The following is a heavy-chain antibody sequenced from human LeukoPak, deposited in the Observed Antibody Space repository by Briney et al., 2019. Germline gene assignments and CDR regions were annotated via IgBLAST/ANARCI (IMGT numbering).Heavy chain of an antibody. CDR2: IYYRGNT. CDR1: GDSIRNYY. CDR3: ARDSPPQYASSSAGFDY. Sequence: SETLSLTCTVSGDSIRNYYWSWIRQPPGKGLEWIGYIYYRGNTNYNPSLKSRVIISIDTSRNQFSLKMSSVTAADTAVYFCARDSPPQYASSSAGFDYWGQGALVTVSS. J-gene: IGHJ4*02. V-gene: IGHV4-59*01. D-gene: IGHD6-6*01.